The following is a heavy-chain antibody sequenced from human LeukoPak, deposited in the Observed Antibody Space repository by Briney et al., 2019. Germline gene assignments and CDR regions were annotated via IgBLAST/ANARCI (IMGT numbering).Heavy chain of an antibody. J-gene: IGHJ4*02. CDR2: ISSSMISI. Sequence: GGSLRLSCAASGFTFSSYSMNWVRQAPGKGLEWVSFISSSMISIHYADSVQGRFTISRDNARNILYLQMNSLRAEDTAVYYCARVYDVLTGGFDHWGQGALVTVSS. CDR3: ARVYDVLTGGFDH. CDR1: GFTFSSYS. V-gene: IGHV3-21*01. D-gene: IGHD3-9*01.